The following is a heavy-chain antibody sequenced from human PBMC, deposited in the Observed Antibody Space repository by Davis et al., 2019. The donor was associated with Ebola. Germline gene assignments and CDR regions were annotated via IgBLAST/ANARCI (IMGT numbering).Heavy chain of an antibody. V-gene: IGHV1-18*01. D-gene: IGHD1-26*01. Sequence: ASSVTVSCKASGYTFTSYCISWVRQAPGQGLEWMGWISAYNGNTNYAQKLQGRVTMTTDTSTSTAYMELRSLRSDDTAVYYCARAGVFSGSYPLDYWGQGTLVTVSS. J-gene: IGHJ4*02. CDR3: ARAGVFSGSYPLDY. CDR1: GYTFTSYC. CDR2: ISAYNGNT.